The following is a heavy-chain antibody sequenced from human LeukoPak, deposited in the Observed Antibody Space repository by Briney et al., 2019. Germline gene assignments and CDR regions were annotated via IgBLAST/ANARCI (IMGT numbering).Heavy chain of an antibody. D-gene: IGHD2-21*02. V-gene: IGHV5-51*01. J-gene: IGHJ1*01. CDR2: IYPGDSDT. Sequence: GESLKISCKGSGYRFTSYWIGWVRQMPGKGLEWMGIIYPGDSDTRYSPSFQGQVTISADKSISTAYLQWSSLKASDTAMYYCARPLPAYCCGDCYPEYFQHWGQGTLVTVSS. CDR3: ARPLPAYCCGDCYPEYFQH. CDR1: GYRFTSYW.